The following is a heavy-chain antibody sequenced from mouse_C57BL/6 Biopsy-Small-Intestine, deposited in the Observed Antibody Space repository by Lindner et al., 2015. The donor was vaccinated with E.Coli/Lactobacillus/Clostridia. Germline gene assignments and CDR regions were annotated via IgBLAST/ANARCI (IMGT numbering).Heavy chain of an antibody. Sequence: VQLQESGAELVKPGASVKVSCKATGYTFTAYWIEWVKQRPGHGLEWIGEILPGSGSTDYNEKFKGKATFTADTSSNTVYMQLSSLTTEDSAIYYCSRRWGNNYAMDSWGQGTSVTVSS. D-gene: IGHD1-1*02. CDR1: GYTFTAYW. CDR2: ILPGSGST. CDR3: SRRWGNNYAMDS. V-gene: IGHV1-9*01. J-gene: IGHJ4*01.